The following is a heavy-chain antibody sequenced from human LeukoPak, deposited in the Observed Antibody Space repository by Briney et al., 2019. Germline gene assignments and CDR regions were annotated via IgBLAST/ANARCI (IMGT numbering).Heavy chain of an antibody. Sequence: GGSLRLSCAASGFTFSSYWMSWVRQAPGKGLEWVANIKQDGSEKYYVDSVKGRFTISRDNVKNSLYLQMNNLGAEDTAIYYCATDPASYCTSSTCDFDYWGQGTLDTVSS. CDR2: IKQDGSEK. CDR3: ATDPASYCTSSTCDFDY. V-gene: IGHV3-7*01. CDR1: GFTFSSYW. D-gene: IGHD2-2*01. J-gene: IGHJ4*02.